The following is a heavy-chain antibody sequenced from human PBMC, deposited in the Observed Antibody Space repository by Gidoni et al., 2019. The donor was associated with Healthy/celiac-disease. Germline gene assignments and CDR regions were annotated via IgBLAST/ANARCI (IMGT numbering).Heavy chain of an antibody. J-gene: IGHJ3*02. Sequence: EVQLLESGGGLVQPGGSLRLSCAASGFTFSSYAMSWVSAISGSGGSTYYADSVKGRFTISRDNSKNTLYLQMNSLRAEDTAVYYCAVITAFDIWGQGTMVTVSS. V-gene: IGHV3-23*01. CDR2: ISGSGGST. CDR1: GFTFSSYA. D-gene: IGHD3-22*01. CDR3: AVITAFDI.